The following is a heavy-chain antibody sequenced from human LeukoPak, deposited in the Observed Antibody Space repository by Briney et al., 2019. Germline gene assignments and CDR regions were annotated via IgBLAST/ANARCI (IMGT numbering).Heavy chain of an antibody. V-gene: IGHV4-34*01. Sequence: SETLSLTCAVYGGSFSGYYWSWIRQPPGKGLEWIGEINHSGSTNYNPSLKSRVTISVDTSKNQFSLKLSSVTAADTAVYYCARHLGFTMIVVALLAQHNWFDPWGQGTLVTVSS. D-gene: IGHD3-22*01. CDR2: INHSGST. J-gene: IGHJ5*02. CDR3: ARHLGFTMIVVALLAQHNWFDP. CDR1: GGSFSGYY.